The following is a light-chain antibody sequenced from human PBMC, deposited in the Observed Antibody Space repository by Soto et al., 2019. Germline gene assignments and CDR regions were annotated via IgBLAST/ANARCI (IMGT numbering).Light chain of an antibody. J-gene: IGKJ4*01. V-gene: IGKV1-39*01. Sequence: DIQVTQSPSSLSASIGDRVNITCRASQPISTSLHWFQQKPGKAPKLLIYALSNLQSGVPSRFSGSGTGTEFTLIISSLQPEDVGNYFCQQSYSTPLTFGGGTKVQI. CDR3: QQSYSTPLT. CDR2: ALS. CDR1: QPISTS.